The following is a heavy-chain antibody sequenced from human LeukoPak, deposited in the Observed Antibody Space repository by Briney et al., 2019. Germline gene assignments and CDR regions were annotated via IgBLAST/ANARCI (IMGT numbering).Heavy chain of an antibody. CDR1: GGSISSYY. J-gene: IGHJ6*02. CDR2: IYHSGST. CDR3: ASSSRPHDYYYYYGMDV. V-gene: IGHV4-59*01. Sequence: PSETLSLTCTVSGGSISSYYWSWIRQPPGKGLEWIGYIYHSGSTNYNPSLKSRVTISVDTSKNQFSLKLSSVTAADTAVYYCASSSRPHDYYYYYGMDVWGQGTTVTVSS. D-gene: IGHD6-13*01.